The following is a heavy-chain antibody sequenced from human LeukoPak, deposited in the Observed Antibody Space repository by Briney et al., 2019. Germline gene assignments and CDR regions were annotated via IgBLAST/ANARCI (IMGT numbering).Heavy chain of an antibody. V-gene: IGHV3-48*03. CDR1: GFTFSSYE. Sequence: GGSLRLSCAASGFTFSSYEMNWVRQAPGKGLEWVSYISSSGSTIYYADSVKGRFTISRDNSKNTLYLQMNSLRAEDTAVYYCAIHDYSDNNWFDPWGQGTLVTVSS. CDR3: AIHDYSDNNWFDP. J-gene: IGHJ5*02. D-gene: IGHD4-17*01. CDR2: ISSSGSTI.